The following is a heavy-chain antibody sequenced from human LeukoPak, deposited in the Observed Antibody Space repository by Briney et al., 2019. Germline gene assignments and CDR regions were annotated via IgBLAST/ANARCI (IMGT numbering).Heavy chain of an antibody. Sequence: ASVKVSCKASGYTFTGYYMHWVRQAPGQGLEWMGWINPNSGGTNYARKFQGRVTMTRDTSISTAYMELSRLRSDDTAVYYCARGHIAAAGTPIGAFDIWGQGTMVTVSS. CDR1: GYTFTGYY. J-gene: IGHJ3*02. CDR3: ARGHIAAAGTPIGAFDI. CDR2: INPNSGGT. V-gene: IGHV1-2*02. D-gene: IGHD6-13*01.